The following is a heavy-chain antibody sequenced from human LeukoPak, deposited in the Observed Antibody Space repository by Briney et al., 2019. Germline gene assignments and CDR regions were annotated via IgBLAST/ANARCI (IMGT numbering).Heavy chain of an antibody. Sequence: SVKVSRKASGGTFSSYAISWVRQAPGQGLEWMGGIIPIFGTANYAQKFQGRVTITADKSTSTAYMELSSLRSEDTAVYYCASAWGSYRCQGNYWGQGTLVTVSS. V-gene: IGHV1-69*06. CDR2: IIPIFGTA. J-gene: IGHJ4*02. CDR3: ASAWGSYRCQGNY. D-gene: IGHD3-16*02. CDR1: GGTFSSYA.